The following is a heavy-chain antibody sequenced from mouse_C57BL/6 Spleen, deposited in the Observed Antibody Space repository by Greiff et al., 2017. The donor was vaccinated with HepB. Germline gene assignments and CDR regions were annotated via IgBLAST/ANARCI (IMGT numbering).Heavy chain of an antibody. J-gene: IGHJ2*01. V-gene: IGHV1-53*01. Sequence: QVQLKQPGTELVKPGASVKLSCKASGYTFTSYWMHWVKQRPGQGLEWIGNINPSNGGTNYNEKFKSKATLTVDKSSSTAYMQLSSLTSEDSAVYYCARGLGPGYYFDYWGQGTTLTVSS. CDR1: GYTFTSYW. CDR3: ARGLGPGYYFDY. D-gene: IGHD4-1*01. CDR2: INPSNGGT.